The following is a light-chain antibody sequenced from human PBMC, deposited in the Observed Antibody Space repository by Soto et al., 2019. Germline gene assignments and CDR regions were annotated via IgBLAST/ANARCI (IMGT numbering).Light chain of an antibody. CDR2: DAS. V-gene: IGKV3-11*01. CDR3: QQRSNWPGT. J-gene: IGKJ1*01. CDR1: QTVSTS. Sequence: ELVLTQSPATLSFSPGERATLSCRASQTVSTSLAWYQQKPGQAPRLLIYDASNRATGIPARLSGSGSGTDFTLTISSLEPEDFAVYFCQQRSNWPGTFGQGTKVDIK.